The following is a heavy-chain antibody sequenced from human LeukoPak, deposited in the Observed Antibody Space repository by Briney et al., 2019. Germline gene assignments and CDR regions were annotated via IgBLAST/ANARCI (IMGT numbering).Heavy chain of an antibody. J-gene: IGHJ4*02. V-gene: IGHV3-53*01. D-gene: IGHD3/OR15-3a*01. CDR2: IYPNGRT. CDR3: ARAWTGDY. Sequence: GGSLRLSCAASGLSVSDSYMTWVRQAPGKGLDWVSIIYPNGRTYHADSVKGRFTISRDNSKNTLNLQMNSLRVEDTAVYYCARAWTGDYWGQGTLVTVSS. CDR1: GLSVSDSY.